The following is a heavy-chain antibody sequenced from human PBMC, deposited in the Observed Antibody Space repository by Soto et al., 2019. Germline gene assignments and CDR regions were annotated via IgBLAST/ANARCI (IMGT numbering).Heavy chain of an antibody. CDR3: ARVYGRGAFDI. CDR1: GGSISSWY. Sequence: QVQLQESGPGLVKPSETLSLTCTVSGGSISSWYWSWIRQPPGKGLEWIGYIYYSGSTNYNPSLKXRXTXSXXTSKTQFSLKLSSVTAADTAVYYCARVYGRGAFDIWGQGTMVTVSS. J-gene: IGHJ3*02. V-gene: IGHV4-59*01. D-gene: IGHD2-2*02. CDR2: IYYSGST.